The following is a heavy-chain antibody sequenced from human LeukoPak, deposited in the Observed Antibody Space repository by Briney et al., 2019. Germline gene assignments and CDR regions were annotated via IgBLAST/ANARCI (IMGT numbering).Heavy chain of an antibody. Sequence: PSETLSLTCTVSGGSISSSSYYWGWIRQPPGKGLEWIGSIYYSGSTYYNPSLKSRVTISVDTSKNQFSLKLSSVTAADTAVYYCARAIVVVPAVDAFDIWGQGTMVTVSS. J-gene: IGHJ3*02. CDR1: GGSISSSSYY. D-gene: IGHD2-2*01. CDR3: ARAIVVVPAVDAFDI. CDR2: IYYSGST. V-gene: IGHV4-39*01.